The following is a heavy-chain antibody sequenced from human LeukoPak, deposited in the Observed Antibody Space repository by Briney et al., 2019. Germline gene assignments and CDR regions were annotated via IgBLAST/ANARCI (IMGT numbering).Heavy chain of an antibody. D-gene: IGHD3-22*01. CDR2: ISGSGGST. CDR1: GFTFSSYA. V-gene: IGHV3-23*01. Sequence: PGGSLRLSCAASGFTFSSYAMSWVRQAPGKGLEWVSAISGSGGSTYYADSVKGRFTISRDNSKNTLYLQMNSLRAEDTAVYYCAKDPYYYDSSGYGAFDIWGQGTMVTVSS. J-gene: IGHJ3*02. CDR3: AKDPYYYDSSGYGAFDI.